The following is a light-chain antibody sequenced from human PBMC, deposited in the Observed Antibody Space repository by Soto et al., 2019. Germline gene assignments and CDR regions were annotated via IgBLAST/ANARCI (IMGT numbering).Light chain of an antibody. CDR3: CSYEGSYTLV. CDR2: KVS. Sequence: QSALTQPASVSGSPGQSITISCTGTSSDVGGYNYVSWYQQYPGRVPKLLIYKVSKRPSGVPDRFSGSKSGNTASLTISGLQAEDEADYYCCSYEGSYTLVFGGGTKLTVL. CDR1: SSDVGGYNY. V-gene: IGLV2-11*01. J-gene: IGLJ2*01.